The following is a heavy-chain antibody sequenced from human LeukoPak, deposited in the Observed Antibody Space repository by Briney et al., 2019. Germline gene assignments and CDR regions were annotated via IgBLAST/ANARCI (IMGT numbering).Heavy chain of an antibody. D-gene: IGHD6-19*01. V-gene: IGHV5-51*01. CDR2: IYPGDSDS. Sequence: GESLKISFKGSGYSFTTYWLGWVRQMPGKGLEWMGIIYPGDSDSRYSPSFQGQVTISADKSISTAYLQWSSLKASDSAMYYCATGAIGVAGPHYWGQGTLLTVSS. CDR3: ATGAIGVAGPHY. J-gene: IGHJ4*02. CDR1: GYSFTTYW.